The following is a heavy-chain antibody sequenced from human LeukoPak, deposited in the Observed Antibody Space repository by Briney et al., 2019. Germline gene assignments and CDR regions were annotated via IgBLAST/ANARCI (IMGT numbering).Heavy chain of an antibody. D-gene: IGHD1-26*01. Sequence: ASVKVSCKASGYTFTDYYMHWVRQAPGQGLEWMGWINPDSGGTNYAQNFQGRVTMTRDTSTTTVYMELSSLRSDDTAVFYCARRHKRYYQIDYWGQGTLVTVSS. V-gene: IGHV1-2*02. J-gene: IGHJ4*02. CDR3: ARRHKRYYQIDY. CDR1: GYTFTDYY. CDR2: INPDSGGT.